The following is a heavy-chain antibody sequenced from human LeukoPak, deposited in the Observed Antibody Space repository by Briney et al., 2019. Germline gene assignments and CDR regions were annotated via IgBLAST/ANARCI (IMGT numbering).Heavy chain of an antibody. V-gene: IGHV4-34*01. D-gene: IGHD5-18*01. CDR3: ARDPGYSYGEDAFDI. CDR2: INHSGST. CDR1: GGSFSGYY. J-gene: IGHJ3*02. Sequence: SETLSLTCAVYGGSFSGYYWSWIRQPPGKGLEWIGEINHSGSTNYNPSLKSRVTISVDTSKNQFSLKLSSVTAADTAVYYCARDPGYSYGEDAFDIWGQGTMVTVSS.